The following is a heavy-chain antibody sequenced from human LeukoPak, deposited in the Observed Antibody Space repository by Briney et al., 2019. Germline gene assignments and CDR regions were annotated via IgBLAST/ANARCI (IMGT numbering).Heavy chain of an antibody. CDR2: ISDSGGDS. D-gene: IGHD1-26*01. Sequence: GGSLRLSCTASGFTVSSSAMTWVRQAPGKGLEWGSAISDSGGDSIYTASGKDRFTISRDNSKNTLYLQMNSLRAEDTAVYYCAKGGSYAPLDYWGQGTPVTVSS. J-gene: IGHJ4*02. CDR1: GFTVSSSA. V-gene: IGHV3-23*01. CDR3: AKGGSYAPLDY.